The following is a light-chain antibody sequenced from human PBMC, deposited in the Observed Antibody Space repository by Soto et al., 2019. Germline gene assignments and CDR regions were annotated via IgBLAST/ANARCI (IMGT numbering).Light chain of an antibody. V-gene: IGKV3-20*01. J-gene: IGKJ1*01. CDR1: QSVRDRY. CDR2: DTS. Sequence: IVLKHSQGTLSLTPCERAPLCSRASQSVRDRYLAWYQQKPGQAPSLLIYDTSTRATGVPDRFSGSGSGTDFALTISRVEPEDFAVYYCQQYGSSGTFGQGTRWIS. CDR3: QQYGSSGT.